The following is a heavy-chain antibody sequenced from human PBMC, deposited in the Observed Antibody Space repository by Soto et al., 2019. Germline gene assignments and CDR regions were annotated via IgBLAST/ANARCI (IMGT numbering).Heavy chain of an antibody. J-gene: IGHJ6*02. CDR2: IDPSESYT. V-gene: IGHV5-10-1*01. CDR3: ARPPLPGRYYYYYDMDV. Sequence: GESLKISCKGSGYSFTNYWISWVRQMPGKGLEWVGRIDPSESYTNYSPSFQGHVTISADKSISTAYLQWSSLKASDTAMYYCARPPLPGRYYYYYDMDVWGQGTTVTVSS. D-gene: IGHD2-15*01. CDR1: GYSFTNYW.